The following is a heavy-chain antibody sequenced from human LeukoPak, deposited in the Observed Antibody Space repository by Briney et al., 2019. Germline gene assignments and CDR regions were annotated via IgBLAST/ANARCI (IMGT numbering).Heavy chain of an antibody. CDR3: AGEDNSSGYRPFDI. Sequence: GASVKVSCTASGYTFTGYYMHWVRQAPGQGLEWVGRINPNSGGTNYAQKFQGRVTMTRDMSMSTAYMELSRLRSVDTAVYYCAGEDNSSGYRPFDIWGQGTMVTVPS. J-gene: IGHJ3*02. CDR2: INPNSGGT. V-gene: IGHV1-2*06. D-gene: IGHD3-22*01. CDR1: GYTFTGYY.